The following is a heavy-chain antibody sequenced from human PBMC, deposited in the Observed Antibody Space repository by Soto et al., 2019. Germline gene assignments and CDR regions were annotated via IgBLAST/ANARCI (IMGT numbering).Heavy chain of an antibody. J-gene: IGHJ5*02. CDR2: IKQDGSEK. CDR1: GFTFNSYW. D-gene: IGHD1-26*01. CDR3: ARGWGLDP. Sequence: EVQLVESGGGLVQPGGSLRLSCAASGFTFNSYWMTWARQAPGKGLEWVANIKQDGSEKYYVDSVKGRFTISRDNAKNSLYLQMNSLRAEDTAVYYCARGWGLDPWGQGTLVTVSS. V-gene: IGHV3-7*04.